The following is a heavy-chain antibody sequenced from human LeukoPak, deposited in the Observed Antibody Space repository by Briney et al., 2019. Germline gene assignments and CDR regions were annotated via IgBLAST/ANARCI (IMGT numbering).Heavy chain of an antibody. D-gene: IGHD2-2*01. V-gene: IGHV4-34*01. J-gene: IGHJ6*03. CDR1: GGSFSGYY. CDR3: ATYVGYCSSTSCYVPIWDYYYMDV. Sequence: SETLSLTCAVYGGSFSGYYWSWIRQPPGKGLEWIGEINHSGSTNYNPSLKSRVTISVDTSKNQFSLKLSSVTAAATAVYYCATYVGYCSSTSCYVPIWDYYYMDVWGKGTTVTVSS. CDR2: INHSGST.